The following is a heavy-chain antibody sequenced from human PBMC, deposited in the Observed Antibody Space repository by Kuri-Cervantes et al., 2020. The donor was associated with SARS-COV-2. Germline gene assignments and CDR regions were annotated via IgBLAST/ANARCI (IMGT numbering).Heavy chain of an antibody. D-gene: IGHD3-3*01. V-gene: IGHV3-30*18. J-gene: IGHJ6*02. CDR2: ISHDGKNK. CDR3: AKEEKVLRFLEWLGGMDV. Sequence: GGSLRLSCAASGFNFSRTDMHWVRQAPGKGLEWVAVISHDGKNKKCIAFGKGRFTISRDNSQNTLYLQMNSLRAEDTAVYYCAKEEKVLRFLEWLGGMDVWGQGTTVTVSS. CDR1: GFNFSRTD.